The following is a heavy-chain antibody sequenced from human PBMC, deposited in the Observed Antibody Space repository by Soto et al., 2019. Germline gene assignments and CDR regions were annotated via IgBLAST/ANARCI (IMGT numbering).Heavy chain of an antibody. V-gene: IGHV3-30-3*01. CDR2: ISYDGSNK. CDR3: ARDARMYYYDSSGYHYFDY. J-gene: IGHJ4*02. CDR1: GFTFSSYA. Sequence: QVQLVESGGGVVQPGRSLRLSCAASGFTFSSYAMHWVRQAPGKGLEWVAVISYDGSNKYYADSVKGRFTISRDNAKSTLYLQMDSLRAEDTAVYYCARDARMYYYDSSGYHYFDYWGQGTLVTVSS. D-gene: IGHD3-22*01.